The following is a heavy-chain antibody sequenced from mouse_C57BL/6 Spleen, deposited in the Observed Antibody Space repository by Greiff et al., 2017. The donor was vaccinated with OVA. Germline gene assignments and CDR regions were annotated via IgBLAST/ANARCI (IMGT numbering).Heavy chain of an antibody. CDR3: ARDDDGYPFAY. CDR2: IDPSDSET. V-gene: IGHV1-52*01. D-gene: IGHD2-3*01. CDR1: GYTFTSYW. Sequence: VKLVESGAELVRPGSSVKLSCKASGYTFTSYWMHWVKQRPIQGLEWIGNIDPSDSETHYNQKFKDKATLTVDKSYSTAYMQLSSLTSEDSAVYYCARDDDGYPFAYWGQGTLVTVSA. J-gene: IGHJ3*01.